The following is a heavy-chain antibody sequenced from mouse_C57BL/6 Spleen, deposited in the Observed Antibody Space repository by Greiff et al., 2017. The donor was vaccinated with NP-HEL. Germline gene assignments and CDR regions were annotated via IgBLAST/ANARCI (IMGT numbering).Heavy chain of an antibody. CDR1: GYTFTSYW. CDR3: ARGYYGSSYVDYYAMDY. D-gene: IGHD1-1*01. V-gene: IGHV1-72*01. CDR2: IDPNSDGT. J-gene: IGHJ4*01. Sequence: QVQLQQPGAELVKPGASVKLSCKASGYTFTSYWMHWVKQRPGRGLEWIGRIDPNSDGTKYNEKFKSKATMTVDKPSSTAYMQLSSLTSEDSAVYYCARGYYGSSYVDYYAMDYWGQGTSVTVSS.